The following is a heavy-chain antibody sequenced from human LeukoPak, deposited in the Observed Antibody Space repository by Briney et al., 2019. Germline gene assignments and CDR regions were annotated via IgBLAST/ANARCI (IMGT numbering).Heavy chain of an antibody. CDR3: TSPRRDGYNYVY. D-gene: IGHD5-24*01. CDR2: IRSKANSYAT. Sequence: GGSLRLSCAASGFTFSGSAMHWVRQASGKGLEWVGRIRSKANSYATAYAASVKGRFTISRDDSKNTAYLQMNSLKTEDSAVYYCTSPRRDGYNYVYWGQGTLVTVSS. CDR1: GFTFSGSA. V-gene: IGHV3-73*01. J-gene: IGHJ4*02.